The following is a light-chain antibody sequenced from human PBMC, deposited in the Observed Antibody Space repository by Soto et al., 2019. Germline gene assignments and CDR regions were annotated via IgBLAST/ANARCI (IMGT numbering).Light chain of an antibody. J-gene: IGKJ4*01. CDR1: QSVSTY. CDR2: DAS. V-gene: IGKV3-11*01. CDR3: QQRSNWPPP. Sequence: EIVLTQSPATLSLSPGERATLSCRASQSVSTYLAWYQQRPGQAPRLLVYDASNRATGIPARFSGSGSGTDFTITISSLEPEDFAVYYCQQRSNWPPPFGGGTKVEIK.